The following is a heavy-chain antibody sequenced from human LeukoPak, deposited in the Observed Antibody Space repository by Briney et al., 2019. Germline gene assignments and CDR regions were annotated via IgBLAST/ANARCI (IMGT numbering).Heavy chain of an antibody. V-gene: IGHV1-46*01. CDR3: ARKGYDSSGYYNSYYFDY. J-gene: IGHJ4*02. D-gene: IGHD3-22*01. CDR1: GYTFTSYY. CDR2: INPSGGST. Sequence: ASVKVSCKASGYTFTSYYMHWVRQAPGQGLEWMGIINPSGGSTSYAQKFQGRVTMTRDTSTSTVYMELSSLRSEDTAVYYCARKGYDSSGYYNSYYFDYWGQGTLVTVSS.